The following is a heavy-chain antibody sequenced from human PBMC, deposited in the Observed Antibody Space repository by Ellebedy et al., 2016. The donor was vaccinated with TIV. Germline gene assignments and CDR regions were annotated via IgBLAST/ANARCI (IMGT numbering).Heavy chain of an antibody. CDR1: GYIFTAYA. V-gene: IGHV7-4-1*02. Sequence: AASVKVSCNASGYIFTAYALNWVRQAPGQGLEWMGWINTKTGNPTYAQDFTGRFPFSLDTSVTTTYLQITSLKSDDTAIYYCARLGYRNGVREAFDIWGQGTVITVSS. CDR2: INTKTGNP. J-gene: IGHJ3*02. CDR3: ARLGYRNGVREAFDI. D-gene: IGHD5-18*01.